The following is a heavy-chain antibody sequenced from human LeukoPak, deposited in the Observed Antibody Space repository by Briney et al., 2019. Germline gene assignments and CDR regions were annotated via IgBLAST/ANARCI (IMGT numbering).Heavy chain of an antibody. Sequence: GGSLRLSCAASGFTVSSNYMSWARRAPGKGLEWVSVIYSGGSTYYADSVKGRFTISRDNSKNTLYLQMNSLRAEDTAVYYCAREEMATISFDYWGQGTLVTVSS. CDR1: GFTVSSNY. D-gene: IGHD5-24*01. V-gene: IGHV3-66*01. CDR3: AREEMATISFDY. CDR2: IYSGGST. J-gene: IGHJ4*02.